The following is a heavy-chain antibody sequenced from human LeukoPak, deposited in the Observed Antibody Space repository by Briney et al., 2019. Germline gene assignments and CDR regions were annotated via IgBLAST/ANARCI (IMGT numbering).Heavy chain of an antibody. Sequence: SVKVSCKASGGTFSSYAISWVRQAPGQGLEWMGGIIPIFGTANYAQKFQGRVTITTDESTSTAYMELSSLRSEDTAVYYCARGVVEMATIPAFFDYWGQGTLVTVSS. CDR1: GGTFSSYA. CDR3: ARGVVEMATIPAFFDY. V-gene: IGHV1-69*05. CDR2: IIPIFGTA. J-gene: IGHJ4*02. D-gene: IGHD5-24*01.